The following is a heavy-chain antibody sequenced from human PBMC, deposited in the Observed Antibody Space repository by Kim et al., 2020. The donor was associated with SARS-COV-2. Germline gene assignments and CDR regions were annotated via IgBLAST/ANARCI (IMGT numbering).Heavy chain of an antibody. Sequence: GESLKISCKGSGYSFTSYWIGWVRQMPGKGLEWMGIIYPGDSDTRYSPSFQGQVTISADKSIRTAYLQWSSLKASDTAMYYCARRIEGYCSGGSCYRANIYFDYWGQGTLVTVSS. V-gene: IGHV5-51*01. CDR3: ARRIEGYCSGGSCYRANIYFDY. CDR1: GYSFTSYW. J-gene: IGHJ4*02. D-gene: IGHD2-15*01. CDR2: IYPGDSDT.